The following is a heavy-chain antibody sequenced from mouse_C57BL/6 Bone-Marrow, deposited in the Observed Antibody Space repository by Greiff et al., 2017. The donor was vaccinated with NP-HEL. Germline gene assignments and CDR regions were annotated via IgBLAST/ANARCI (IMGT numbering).Heavy chain of an antibody. CDR1: GFNIKDYY. V-gene: IGHV14-1*01. Sequence: EVKLQESGAELVRPGASVKLSCTASGFNIKDYYMHWVKQRPEQGLEWIGRIDPEDGDTEYAPKFQGKATMTADTSSNTAYLQLSSLTSEDTAVYYSHYYGSSPWFAYWGQGTLVTVSA. CDR3: HYYGSSPWFAY. D-gene: IGHD1-1*01. CDR2: IDPEDGDT. J-gene: IGHJ3*01.